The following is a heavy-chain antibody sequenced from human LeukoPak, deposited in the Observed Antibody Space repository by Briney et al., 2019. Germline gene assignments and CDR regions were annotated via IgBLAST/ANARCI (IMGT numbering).Heavy chain of an antibody. CDR1: GFTFSSYA. V-gene: IGHV3-23*01. CDR2: ISGSGGST. Sequence: GGSLRLTCAASGFTFSSYAMSWVRQAPGKGLSWVTGISGSGGSTYYADSVKGRFTISRDNSKNTLYLQMNSLRAEDTAVYYCAKRDYSDSSGYAHLFAHWGQGTLVTVSS. D-gene: IGHD3-22*01. CDR3: AKRDYSDSSGYAHLFAH. J-gene: IGHJ4*02.